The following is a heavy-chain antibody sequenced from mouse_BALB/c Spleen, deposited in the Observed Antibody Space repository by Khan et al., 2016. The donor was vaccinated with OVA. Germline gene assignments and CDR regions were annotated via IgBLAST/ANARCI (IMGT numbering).Heavy chain of an antibody. CDR1: GYAFTSYY. CDR2: IYPGNVNT. D-gene: IGHD2-4*01. Sequence: QVQLQQSGPELVKPGASVRISCKASGYAFTSYYIHWVKQRPGQGLEWIGWIYPGNVNTKYNEKFKGKATLTADKSSSTAYMQLSSLTSEDSAVSFSARDDYFVGDAMDYWGQGTSVTVSS. J-gene: IGHJ4*01. V-gene: IGHV1S56*01. CDR3: ARDDYFVGDAMDY.